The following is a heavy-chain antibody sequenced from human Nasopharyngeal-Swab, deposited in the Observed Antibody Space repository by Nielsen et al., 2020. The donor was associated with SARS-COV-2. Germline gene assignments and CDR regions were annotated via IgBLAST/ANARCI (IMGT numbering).Heavy chain of an antibody. Sequence: GGSLRLSCAASGFTFSNAWMSWVRQAPGRGLEWVGRIKSKTDGGTTDYAATVKGRFTISRDDSKNTLYLQMNSLKTEDTAVYYCTTAEYYDILSKLYYYYGMDVWGQGTTVTVSS. CDR1: GFTFSNAW. J-gene: IGHJ6*02. CDR3: TTAEYYDILSKLYYYYGMDV. D-gene: IGHD3-9*01. CDR2: IKSKTDGGTT. V-gene: IGHV3-15*01.